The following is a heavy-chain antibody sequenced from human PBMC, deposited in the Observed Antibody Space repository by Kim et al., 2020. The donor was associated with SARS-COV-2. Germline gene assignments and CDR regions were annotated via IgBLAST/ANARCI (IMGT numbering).Heavy chain of an antibody. Sequence: SVKVSCKASGGTFSSYAISWVRQAPGQGLEWMGGINPIFVTANYAQQFQGRVTITADKSTSTAYMELSSLRSEDTAVYYCASSLYYYGSGSYPYYYYGMDVWGQGTTVTVSS. V-gene: IGHV1-69*06. CDR3: ASSLYYYGSGSYPYYYYGMDV. D-gene: IGHD3-10*01. CDR1: GGTFSSYA. J-gene: IGHJ6*02. CDR2: INPIFVTA.